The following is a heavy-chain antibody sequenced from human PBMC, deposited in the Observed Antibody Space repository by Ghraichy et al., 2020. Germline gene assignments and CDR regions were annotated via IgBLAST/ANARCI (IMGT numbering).Heavy chain of an antibody. CDR3: ARDTVAYTDYFIY. V-gene: IGHV1-18*04. J-gene: IGHJ4*02. CDR1: GYSFTSYG. D-gene: IGHD4-11*01. Sequence: ASVKVSCKASGYSFTSYGISWVRQAPGQGLEWMGWISAYSGNTNYAENFQGRVTMTTDTSTRTAYMELRSLRSDDTAVYYCARDTVAYTDYFIYWGQGTLVSVSS. CDR2: ISAYSGNT.